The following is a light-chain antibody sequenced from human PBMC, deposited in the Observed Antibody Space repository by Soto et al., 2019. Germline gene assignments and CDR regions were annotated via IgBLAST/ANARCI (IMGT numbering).Light chain of an antibody. Sequence: DIVMTQSPDSLAVSLGERATINCKASQSVLYSSNNKNYLAWYQHKPGQPPKLLIYWASFRESGVPARFSGSGSGTDFTLTISNLQAEDVAVYYCQQYYTTPPYTFGQGTKLEIK. CDR3: QQYYTTPPYT. CDR1: QSVLYSSNNKNY. V-gene: IGKV4-1*01. CDR2: WAS. J-gene: IGKJ2*01.